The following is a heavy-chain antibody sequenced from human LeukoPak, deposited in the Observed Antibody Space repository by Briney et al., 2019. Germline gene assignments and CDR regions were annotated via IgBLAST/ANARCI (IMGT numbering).Heavy chain of an antibody. CDR3: AKSVWSSSWYVFDY. CDR1: GYTFTTYE. CDR2: TNPNSGNT. Sequence: ASVKVSCKASGYTFTTYEINWVRQAAGQGLEWMGWTNPNSGNTGYAQKFQGRLTMTRNTSISTAYMELSNVRSEDTALYYCAKSVWSSSWYVFDYWGQGTLVTVSS. V-gene: IGHV1-8*01. J-gene: IGHJ4*02. D-gene: IGHD6-13*01.